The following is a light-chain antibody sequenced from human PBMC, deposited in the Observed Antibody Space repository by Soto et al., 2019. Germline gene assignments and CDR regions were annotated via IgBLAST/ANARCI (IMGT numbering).Light chain of an antibody. V-gene: IGLV2-14*01. CDR3: ISYTDRQSYL. CDR1: SSDVGGYNH. Sequence: QSALTQPASVSGSPGQSITISCTGSSSDVGGYNHVTWYQQHPGKAPKLMIYEVNDRPSGVSDRFSGSKSGNTASLTISGLQAEDEADYYCISYTDRQSYLFGTGTKVTVL. CDR2: EVN. J-gene: IGLJ1*01.